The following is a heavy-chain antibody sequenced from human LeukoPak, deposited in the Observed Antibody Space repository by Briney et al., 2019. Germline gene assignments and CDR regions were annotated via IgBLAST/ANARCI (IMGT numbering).Heavy chain of an antibody. CDR1: GGSISSSSYY. CDR3: ASDSSIAARPYWFDP. Sequence: SETLSLTCTVSGGSISSSSYYWGWIRQPPGKGLEWIGSIYYSGSTFYNPSLRSRVTISVDTSNSQFSLKVMSVTAADTAVYYCASDSSIAARPYWFDPWGQGTLVTVSS. V-gene: IGHV4-39*01. CDR2: IYYSGST. J-gene: IGHJ5*02. D-gene: IGHD6-6*01.